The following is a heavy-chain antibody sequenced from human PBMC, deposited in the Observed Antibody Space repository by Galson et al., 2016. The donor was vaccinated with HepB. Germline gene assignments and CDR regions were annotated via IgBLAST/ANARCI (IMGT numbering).Heavy chain of an antibody. CDR2: ISSDTIYT. J-gene: IGHJ6*03. CDR1: GFTFSDYY. D-gene: IGHD3-16*01. Sequence: SLRLSCAASGFTFSDYYMSWIRQAPGKGLEWISYISSDTIYTNYAGSVKGRSTISRDNAKNSLYLQMNSLRPEDTAVYYCARAPYRSAYTFGYYYMDVWGKGTTVTVSS. V-gene: IGHV3-11*06. CDR3: ARAPYRSAYTFGYYYMDV.